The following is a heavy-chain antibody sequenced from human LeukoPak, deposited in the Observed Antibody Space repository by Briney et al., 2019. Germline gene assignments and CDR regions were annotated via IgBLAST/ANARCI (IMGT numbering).Heavy chain of an antibody. CDR1: GFTFSSYA. CDR3: AKSPSPMWFGVRYLYYFDY. D-gene: IGHD3-10*01. J-gene: IGHJ4*02. CDR2: VSASGVST. V-gene: IGHV3-23*01. Sequence: PGGSLRLSCAASGFTFSSYAMSWVRQAPGKGLEWVSAVSASGVSTYYADSVKGRFTVSRDNSKNTLYLQMNSLRAEDTAVYYCAKSPSPMWFGVRYLYYFDYWGQGTLVTVSS.